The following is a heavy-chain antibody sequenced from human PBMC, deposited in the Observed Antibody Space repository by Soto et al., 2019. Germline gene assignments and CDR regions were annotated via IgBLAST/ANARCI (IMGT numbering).Heavy chain of an antibody. Sequence: QVQLQESGPGLVKPSETLSLTCTVSGGSISSYYWSWIRQPPGKGLEWIGFIYYSGSTNYNPSLKSRATISVDMSKNLHSLRLSSVTAADTALYYCASCLTLATTKGDGFDIWGQGTMVTVSS. D-gene: IGHD4-17*01. CDR2: IYYSGST. CDR1: GGSISSYY. V-gene: IGHV4-59*01. J-gene: IGHJ3*02. CDR3: ASCLTLATTKGDGFDI.